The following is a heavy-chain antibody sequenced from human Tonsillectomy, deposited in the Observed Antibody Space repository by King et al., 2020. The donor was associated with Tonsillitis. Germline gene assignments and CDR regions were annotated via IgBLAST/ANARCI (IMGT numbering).Heavy chain of an antibody. D-gene: IGHD6-19*01. V-gene: IGHV3-30*04. CDR1: GFTFSSYA. CDR3: ARGIIAVADPFDY. CDR2: ISYDGSNQ. Sequence: HVQLVESGGGVVQPGRSLRLSCAASGFTFSSYAMHWVRQAPGKGLEWVGVISYDGSNQYYTDSVKGRFTISRDNSKNTLYLQMNSLRAEDTAVYYCARGIIAVADPFDYCGQGTLVTVSS. J-gene: IGHJ4*02.